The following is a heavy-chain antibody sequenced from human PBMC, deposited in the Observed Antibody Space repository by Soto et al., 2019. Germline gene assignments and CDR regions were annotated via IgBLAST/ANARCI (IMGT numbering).Heavy chain of an antibody. D-gene: IGHD3-10*01. V-gene: IGHV3-30-3*01. J-gene: IGHJ6*02. CDR2: ISYDGSNK. Sequence: GSLRLSCAASGFTFSSYAMHWVRQAPGKGLEWVAVISYDGSNKYYADSVKGRFTISRDNSKNTLYLQMNSLRAEDTAVYYCARDRTYGSGSYFRGGYYGMDVWGQGTTVTVSS. CDR3: ARDRTYGSGSYFRGGYYGMDV. CDR1: GFTFSSYA.